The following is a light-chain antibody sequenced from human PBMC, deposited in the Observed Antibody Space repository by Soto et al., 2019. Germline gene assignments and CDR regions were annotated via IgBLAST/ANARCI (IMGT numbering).Light chain of an antibody. Sequence: DIQMTQSPSTLSASVGDRVTITCRASESIDSWLAWHQQKPGRAPKLLISKASSLESGVPSRFSGSGFGTEFTLTISSLQPDDLATYYCQKYNSYRAFGQGTKVDI. V-gene: IGKV1-5*03. CDR3: QKYNSYRA. J-gene: IGKJ1*01. CDR1: ESIDSW. CDR2: KAS.